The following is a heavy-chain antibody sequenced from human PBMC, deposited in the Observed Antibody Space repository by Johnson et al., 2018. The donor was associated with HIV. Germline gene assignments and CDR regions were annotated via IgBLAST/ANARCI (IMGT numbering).Heavy chain of an antibody. D-gene: IGHD6-6*01. J-gene: IGHJ3*02. Sequence: VQLVESGGGLVQPGGSLRLSCAASGFTVSSNYMSWVRQAPGKGLEWVSVIYSGGSTYYADSVKGRFTISRDNSKNTLYRQMNSLRAEDTAVYFCARGSYGSSSEAFDIWGQGTMVTVSS. CDR1: GFTVSSNY. CDR2: IYSGGST. CDR3: ARGSYGSSSEAFDI. V-gene: IGHV3-66*01.